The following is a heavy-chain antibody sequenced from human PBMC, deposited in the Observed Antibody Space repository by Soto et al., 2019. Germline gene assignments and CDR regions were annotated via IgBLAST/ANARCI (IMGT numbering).Heavy chain of an antibody. CDR2: VRGDNGHT. V-gene: IGHV1-18*01. Sequence: QVQLVQSGAEVKKPGASVKVSCKASGYTFTTHGISWVRQVPGQGLEWMGWVRGDNGHTNYAQSLQGRVTMTTDTSTNTAYMGLSSLRSDDTAVYYCARDLGYCRSGTCYREWFDPWGKGTLVTVSS. CDR3: ARDLGYCRSGTCYREWFDP. CDR1: GYTFTTHG. D-gene: IGHD2-15*01. J-gene: IGHJ5*02.